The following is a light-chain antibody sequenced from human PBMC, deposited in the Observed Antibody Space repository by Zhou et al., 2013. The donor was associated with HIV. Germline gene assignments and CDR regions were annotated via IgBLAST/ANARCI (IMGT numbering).Light chain of an antibody. CDR1: QSVSSS. V-gene: IGKV3D-15*01. J-gene: IGKJ1*01. Sequence: EIVMTQSPATLSVSPGERATLSCRANQSVSSSLAWYQQKPGQAPRLLISDASTRATSIPARFTGSGSGTDFTLTISSLQSEDFAVYYCQQYNDWPRTFGQGTKVEIK. CDR2: DAS. CDR3: QQYNDWPRT.